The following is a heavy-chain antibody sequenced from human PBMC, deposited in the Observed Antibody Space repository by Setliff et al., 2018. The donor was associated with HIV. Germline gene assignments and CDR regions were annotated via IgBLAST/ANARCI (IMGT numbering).Heavy chain of an antibody. CDR3: ASPVFYGGNSS. D-gene: IGHD4-17*01. V-gene: IGHV3-11*04. CDR1: GGPLTDHY. CDR2: ISGSGGST. J-gene: IGHJ5*02. Sequence: LSLTCAVHGGPLTDHYWNWVRQAPGKGLEWVSGISGSGGSTYYADSVKGRFTISRDNAKNSLYLQMNSLRAEDTAVYYCASPVFYGGNSSWGQGTLVTVSS.